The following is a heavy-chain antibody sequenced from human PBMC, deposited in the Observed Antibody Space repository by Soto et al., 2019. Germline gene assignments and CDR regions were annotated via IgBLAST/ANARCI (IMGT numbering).Heavy chain of an antibody. CDR2: ISSTGSTT. CDR1: GFTFSSYN. V-gene: IGHV3-48*02. J-gene: IGHJ4*02. CDR3: AREARGFDY. D-gene: IGHD3-10*01. Sequence: EVQLVESGGGSIQTGGSLRLSCAASGFTFSSYNMNWVRQAPGKGLEWISYISSTGSTTYYADSVKGRFTTSRDNAKNSLFLQMNSLRDEDTAVYYCAREARGFDYWVQGTMVTVSS.